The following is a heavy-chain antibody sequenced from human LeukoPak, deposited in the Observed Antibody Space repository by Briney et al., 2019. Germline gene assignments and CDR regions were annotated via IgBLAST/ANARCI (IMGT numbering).Heavy chain of an antibody. V-gene: IGHV3-7*01. CDR1: GFTFSSYW. Sequence: GGSLRLSCAASGFTFSSYWMSWVRQAPGKGLEWVVNIKQDGREKYYVDSVKGRFTISRDNAKNSLYLQMNSLRAEDTAVYYCARVEDYDISTGFDYWGQGTLVTVSS. CDR2: IKQDGREK. CDR3: ARVEDYDISTGFDY. J-gene: IGHJ4*02. D-gene: IGHD3-9*01.